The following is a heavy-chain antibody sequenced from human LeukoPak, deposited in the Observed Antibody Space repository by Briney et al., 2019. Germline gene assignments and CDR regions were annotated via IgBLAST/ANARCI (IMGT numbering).Heavy chain of an antibody. CDR3: SRKRWFGELFLFDY. V-gene: IGHV4-38-2*01. CDR1: GYSISSGYY. D-gene: IGHD3-10*01. Sequence: SSEILSLTCAVSGYSISSGYYWGWIRQPPGKGLEWIGSIYHSGSTYYNPSLKSRVTISVDTSKNQFSLKLSSVTAADTAVYYCSRKRWFGELFLFDYWGQGTLVTVSS. J-gene: IGHJ4*02. CDR2: IYHSGST.